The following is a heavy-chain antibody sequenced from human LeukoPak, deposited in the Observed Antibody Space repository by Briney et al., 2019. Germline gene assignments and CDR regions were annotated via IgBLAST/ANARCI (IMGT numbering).Heavy chain of an antibody. CDR3: ASAYGGLLDY. CDR2: ISGSDNTI. J-gene: IGHJ4*02. CDR1: GFTFSSYE. D-gene: IGHD3-16*01. Sequence: GGSLRLSCAASGFTFSSYEMNWVRQAPGKGREWVSYISGSDNTIYYADSVKGRFTISRDNTKNSLYLQMNSLRAEDTAVYYCASAYGGLLDYWGQGTLVTVSS. V-gene: IGHV3-48*03.